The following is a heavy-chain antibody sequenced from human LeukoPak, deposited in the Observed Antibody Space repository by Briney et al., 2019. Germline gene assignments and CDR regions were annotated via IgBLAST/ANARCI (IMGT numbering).Heavy chain of an antibody. CDR1: GFMFSNNW. Sequence: GVLRLSCGASGFMFSNNWMSWVRQAPGKGLEWMANIKPDGSNEYYADSVKGRFTISRDNAKNSLYLHMNSLRVEDTAIYYSAININWSFGSWGQGDVVIVSS. V-gene: IGHV3-7*01. D-gene: IGHD1-1*01. J-gene: IGHJ4*02. CDR2: IKPDGSNE. CDR3: AININWSFGS.